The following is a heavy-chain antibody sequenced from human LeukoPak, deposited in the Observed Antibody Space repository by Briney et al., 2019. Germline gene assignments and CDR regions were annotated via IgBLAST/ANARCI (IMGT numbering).Heavy chain of an antibody. CDR2: INSDGSEK. CDR3: ARDEGPTGTSDPDY. Sequence: GGSLRLSGAASGFPYSSHWLSWFRQSPGRGLEWVAHINSDGSEKNYVDSVKGRFTISRDNARNSQFLHMNSLRAEDTAVYYCARDEGPTGTSDPDYWGQGTLVTVSS. V-gene: IGHV3-7*01. CDR1: GFPYSSHW. J-gene: IGHJ4*02. D-gene: IGHD1-7*01.